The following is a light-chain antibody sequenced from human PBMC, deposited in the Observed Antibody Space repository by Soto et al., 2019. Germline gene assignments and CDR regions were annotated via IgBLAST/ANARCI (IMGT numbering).Light chain of an antibody. V-gene: IGKV3-15*01. CDR1: QSVSSN. J-gene: IGKJ3*01. CDR2: GAS. Sequence: EIVMTQSPATLSVSPGERATLSCRASQSVSSNLAWYQQKPGQAPRLLSYGASTRATGIPARFSGSRSGTEFTLTISSLQSEDFAVYDCQQYNNWPLFGPGTKVDIQ. CDR3: QQYNNWPL.